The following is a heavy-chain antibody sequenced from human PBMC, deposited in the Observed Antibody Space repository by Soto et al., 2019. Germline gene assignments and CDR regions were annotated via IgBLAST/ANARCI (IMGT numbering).Heavy chain of an antibody. V-gene: IGHV3-23*01. CDR3: AKDRAGSTKYYYYYGMDV. CDR2: ISGSGGST. CDR1: GFAFSTYS. J-gene: IGHJ6*02. Sequence: GGSLRLSCAASGFAFSTYSMNWVRQAPGKGLEWVSAISGSGGSTYYADSVKGRFTISRDNSKNTLYLQMNSLRAEDTAVYYCAKDRAGSTKYYYYYGMDVWGQGTTVTVSS. D-gene: IGHD6-19*01.